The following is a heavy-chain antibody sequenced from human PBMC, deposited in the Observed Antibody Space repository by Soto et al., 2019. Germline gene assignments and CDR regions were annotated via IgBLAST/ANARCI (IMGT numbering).Heavy chain of an antibody. CDR1: GGTFSSYA. J-gene: IGHJ6*02. CDR3: ARNNYGDYGYYYYGMDV. Sequence: QVQLVQSGAEVKKPGSSVKVSCKASGGTFSSYAISWVRQAPGQGLEWMGGIIPIFGTANYAQKFQGRVTIAADESTSTAYMELSSLRSADTAVYYCARNNYGDYGYYYYGMDVWGQGTTVTVSS. V-gene: IGHV1-69*12. CDR2: IIPIFGTA. D-gene: IGHD4-17*01.